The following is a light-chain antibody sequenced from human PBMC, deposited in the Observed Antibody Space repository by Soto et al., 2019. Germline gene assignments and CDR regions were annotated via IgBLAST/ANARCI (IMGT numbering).Light chain of an antibody. CDR3: QQHGSSPQIN. V-gene: IGKV3-20*01. CDR2: GAY. J-gene: IGKJ5*01. Sequence: MVLTGSPGNRAMSPGERATLSCRCSQGVSSSYLAWYQKKPGQAPRLIIYGAYSRAAGIPDRFSGSGSGTDVTLTIRRLQPQDYAVYYCQQHGSSPQINFGKGKRLEIK. CDR1: QGVSSSY.